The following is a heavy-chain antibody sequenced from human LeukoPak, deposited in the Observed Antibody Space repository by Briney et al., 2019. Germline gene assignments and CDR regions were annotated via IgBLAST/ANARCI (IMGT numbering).Heavy chain of an antibody. D-gene: IGHD3-9*01. Sequence: PGGSLRLSCAASGFTFSSFEMNWVRQAPGKGLEWDSYISSSGSTINYADSVKGRFTISRDNSKNTLYLQMNSLRAEDTAVYYCAKAAPLRYFDWLFDYWGQGTLVTVSS. CDR2: ISSSGSTI. V-gene: IGHV3-48*03. CDR1: GFTFSSFE. J-gene: IGHJ4*02. CDR3: AKAAPLRYFDWLFDY.